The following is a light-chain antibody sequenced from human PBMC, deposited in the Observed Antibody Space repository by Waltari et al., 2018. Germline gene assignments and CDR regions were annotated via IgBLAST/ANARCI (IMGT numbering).Light chain of an antibody. V-gene: IGLV2-11*01. CDR2: EVS. J-gene: IGLJ1*01. Sequence: QSALTQPPSVSGSPGQSVTISCTGTSSDVGAYHYVSWYQQHPGKALKLMIYEVSKRRSGVPDRFSGSKSCNSASLTRSGLQGEDEADYDCCSYAGSYTYVFETGTKVTVL. CDR3: CSYAGSYTYV. CDR1: SSDVGAYHY.